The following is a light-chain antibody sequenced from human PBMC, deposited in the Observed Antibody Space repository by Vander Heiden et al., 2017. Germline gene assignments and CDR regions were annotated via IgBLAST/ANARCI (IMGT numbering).Light chain of an antibody. CDR1: NLGRMF. J-gene: IGLJ2*01. CDR3: QEWNSSIVL. Sequence: SPEVTQPPSVSVSPGQTASITCSGANLGRMFACWYQKKPGQSPVVIIYQNNKRPSGIPERFAGSSCTTTAILTIGGTQAMEDAYYFCQEWNSSIVLFGGGTKLTVL. CDR2: QNN. V-gene: IGLV3-1*01.